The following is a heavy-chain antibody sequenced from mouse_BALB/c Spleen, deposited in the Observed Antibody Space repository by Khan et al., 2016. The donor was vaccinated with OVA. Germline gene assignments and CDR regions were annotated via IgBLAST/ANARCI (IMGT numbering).Heavy chain of an antibody. CDR2: INPSNGYT. CDR3: VGDEACHRNDSWFDY. CDR1: GYTFTSYT. Sequence: VQLQQSGAELARPGASVNMSCKASGYTFTSYTIHWIKERPGQGLEWIGYINPSNGYTNYNQKFKDKATLTTDKSSTTAYLQLSSLTSDDSAVSYDVGDEACHRNDSWFDYWGQGTLVTVSA. J-gene: IGHJ3*01. D-gene: IGHD2-14*01. V-gene: IGHV1-4*01.